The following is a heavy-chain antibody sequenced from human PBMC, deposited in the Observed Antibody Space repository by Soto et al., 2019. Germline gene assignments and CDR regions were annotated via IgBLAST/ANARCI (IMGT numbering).Heavy chain of an antibody. D-gene: IGHD1-1*01. CDR3: AARLTHGVTGRKNWFDP. CDR1: DGSFSGHY. CDR2: INQSGGT. J-gene: IGHJ5*02. Sequence: QVRLQEWGAGLLKPSETLSLTCGVFDGSFSGHYYNWIRQPPGKGLEWIGEINQSGGTNYSPSLKSRVIISLDRSKNQGSLKLTSVTVADTAVYYCAARLTHGVTGRKNWFDPWGQGTLVTVSS. V-gene: IGHV4-34*02.